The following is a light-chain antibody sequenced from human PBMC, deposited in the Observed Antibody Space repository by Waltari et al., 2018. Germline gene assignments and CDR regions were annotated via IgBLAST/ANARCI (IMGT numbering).Light chain of an antibody. CDR1: SSDVGGYNY. J-gene: IGLJ2*01. CDR2: DVS. Sequence: QSALTQPRSVSGSPGQSVTISCTGTSSDVGGYNYVSWYQQHPGKAPKILIYDVSKRPSGVPDRFSGSKSGNPASLTISGLQAEDEADYYCCSYAGSYTFVVFGGGTKLTVL. CDR3: CSYAGSYTFVV. V-gene: IGLV2-11*01.